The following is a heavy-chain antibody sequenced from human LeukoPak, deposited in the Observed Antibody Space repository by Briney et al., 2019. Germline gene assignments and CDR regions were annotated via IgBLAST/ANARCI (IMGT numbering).Heavy chain of an antibody. CDR1: GFTFSSYN. J-gene: IGHJ6*03. CDR2: ITSSSTYI. V-gene: IGHV3-21*01. Sequence: GGSLRLSCAASGFTFSSYNMNWVRQAPGKGLEWVSSITSSSTYIYYADSVGGRFTISRDNAKNSLYLQMNSLRAEDTAVYFCARDPYSGNYGAYYYYYMDVWGKGTTVTISS. CDR3: ARDPYSGNYGAYYYYYMDV. D-gene: IGHD1-26*01.